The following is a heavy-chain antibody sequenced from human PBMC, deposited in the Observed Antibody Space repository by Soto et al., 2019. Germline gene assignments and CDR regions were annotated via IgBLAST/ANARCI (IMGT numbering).Heavy chain of an antibody. Sequence: PSETLSLTCAVYGGSFSGYYWSWIRQPPGKGLEWIGEINHSGSTNYNPSLKSRVTISVDTSKNQFSLKLSSVTAADTAVYYCARGQSFFVWGSYRYLYNYGMDVWGQGTTVTVSS. J-gene: IGHJ6*02. D-gene: IGHD3-16*02. V-gene: IGHV4-34*01. CDR2: INHSGST. CDR1: GGSFSGYY. CDR3: ARGQSFFVWGSYRYLYNYGMDV.